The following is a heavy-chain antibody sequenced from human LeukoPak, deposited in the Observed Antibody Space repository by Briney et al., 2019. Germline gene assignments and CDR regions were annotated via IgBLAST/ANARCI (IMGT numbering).Heavy chain of an antibody. Sequence: SETLSLTCAVYGGSFSGYYWSWIRQPPGKGLEWIGEINHSGSTNYNPSLKSRVTISVDTSMNQFSLKLSSVTAADTAVYYCARFGSHRYYYYYYMDVWGKGTTVTVSS. CDR3: ARFGSHRYYYYYYMDV. J-gene: IGHJ6*03. CDR1: GGSFSGYY. CDR2: INHSGST. V-gene: IGHV4-34*01. D-gene: IGHD2-15*01.